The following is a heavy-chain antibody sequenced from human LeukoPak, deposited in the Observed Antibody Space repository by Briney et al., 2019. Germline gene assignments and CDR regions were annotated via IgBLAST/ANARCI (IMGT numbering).Heavy chain of an antibody. CDR3: ARGSSKYVFGYYMDV. V-gene: IGHV1-2*06. J-gene: IGHJ6*03. Sequence: ASVKVSCKASGYTFTGYYIHWARQAPGQGLEWVGRINPKTGGTNYAQKFLDRVTMTTDMSTSTAYMELIRLRSRDTAVYFCARGSSKYVFGYYMDVWGKGTTIIVSS. CDR2: INPKTGGT. CDR1: GYTFTGYY. D-gene: IGHD4-11*01.